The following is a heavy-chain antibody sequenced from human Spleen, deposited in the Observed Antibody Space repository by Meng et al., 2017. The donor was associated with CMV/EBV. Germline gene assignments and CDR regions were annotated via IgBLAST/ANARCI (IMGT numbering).Heavy chain of an antibody. J-gene: IGHJ4*02. CDR2: INHSGST. CDR3: CSRRFGEWGY. V-gene: IGHV4-34*01. D-gene: IGHD3-10*01. CDR1: GGSFSGYY. Sequence: QVQLKQWGAGLLKPSEALSLTCAVYGGSFSGYYWSWIRQPPGKGLEWIGEINHSGSTNYNPSLKSRVTISVDTSKNQFSLKLSSVTAADTAVYYCCSRRFGEWGYWGQGTLVTVSS.